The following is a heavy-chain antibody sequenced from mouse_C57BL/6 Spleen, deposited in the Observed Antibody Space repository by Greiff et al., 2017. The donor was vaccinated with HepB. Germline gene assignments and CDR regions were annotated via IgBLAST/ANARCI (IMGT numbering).Heavy chain of an antibody. CDR3: TATLLRTAMDY. CDR1: GFTFSNYW. Sequence: EVMLVESGGGLVQPGGSMKLSCVASGFTFSNYWMNWVRQSPEKGLEWVAQIRLKSDNYATHYAESVKGRFTISRDDSKSSVYLQMNNLRAEDTGIYYCTATLLRTAMDYWGQGTSVTVSS. J-gene: IGHJ4*01. V-gene: IGHV6-3*01. CDR2: IRLKSDNYAT. D-gene: IGHD1-1*01.